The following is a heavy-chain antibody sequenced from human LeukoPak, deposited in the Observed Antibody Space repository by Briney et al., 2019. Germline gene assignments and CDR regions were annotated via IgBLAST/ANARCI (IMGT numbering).Heavy chain of an antibody. D-gene: IGHD3-22*01. J-gene: IGHJ4*02. V-gene: IGHV3-21*01. CDR1: GLTVRNFD. Sequence: GGSLRLSCAGSGLTVRNFDVNWVRQAPGKGLEWVSSISSSSSYIYYADSVRGRFTISRDNAKNSLYLQMNSLRAEDTAVYYCARDSVSYYDGGLDYWGQGTLVTVSS. CDR2: ISSSSSYI. CDR3: ARDSVSYYDGGLDY.